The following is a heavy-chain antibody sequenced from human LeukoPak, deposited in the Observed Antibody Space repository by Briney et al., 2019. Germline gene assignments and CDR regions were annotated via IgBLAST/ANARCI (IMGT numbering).Heavy chain of an antibody. CDR3: AKDGAWLRFDD. D-gene: IGHD5-12*01. J-gene: IGHJ4*02. Sequence: GESLRLSCAASGFTFSSYVMSWVRQAPGKGLEWVSGISGSGYSTFYADSVKGRFTISRDNSKNTLYLQMNSLRVEDTAVYYCAKDGAWLRFDDWGQGILVTVSS. CDR2: ISGSGYST. CDR1: GFTFSSYV. V-gene: IGHV3-23*01.